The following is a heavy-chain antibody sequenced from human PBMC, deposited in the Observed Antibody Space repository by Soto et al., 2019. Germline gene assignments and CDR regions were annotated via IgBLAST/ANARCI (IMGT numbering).Heavy chain of an antibody. Sequence: PGGSLRLSCAASGFTFDDYAMHWVRQAPGKGLEWVSGISWNSGSIGYADSVKGRFTISRDNAKNSLYLQMNSLRAEDTALYYCAKVLGEQWLGGIDYWGQGTLVTVSS. CDR2: ISWNSGSI. J-gene: IGHJ4*02. D-gene: IGHD6-19*01. CDR1: GFTFDDYA. CDR3: AKVLGEQWLGGIDY. V-gene: IGHV3-9*01.